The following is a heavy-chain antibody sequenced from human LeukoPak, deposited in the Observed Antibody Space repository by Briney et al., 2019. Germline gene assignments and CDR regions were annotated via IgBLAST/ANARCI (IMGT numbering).Heavy chain of an antibody. D-gene: IGHD3-3*01. V-gene: IGHV3-33*01. CDR3: ARTGNYDFWSGSWYFDY. CDR1: GFTFSSFG. J-gene: IGHJ4*02. Sequence: GGSLRLSCAASGFTFSSFGMHWVRQAPGKGLEWVAVIWYDGGDKYYADSVKGRFTISRDNSKNTLYLQMNSLRSDDTAVYYCARTGNYDFWSGSWYFDYWGQGTLVTVSS. CDR2: IWYDGGDK.